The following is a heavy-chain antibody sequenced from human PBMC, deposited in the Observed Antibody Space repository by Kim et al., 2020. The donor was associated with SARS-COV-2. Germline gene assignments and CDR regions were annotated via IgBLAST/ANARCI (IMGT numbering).Heavy chain of an antibody. CDR2: INPSGGST. Sequence: ASVKVSCKASGYTFTSYYMHWVRQAPGQGLEWMGIINPSGGSTSYAQKFQGRVTMTRDTSTSTVYMELSSLRSEDTAVYYCARDRLRYFDWTTRFDPWGQGTLVTVSS. CDR3: ARDRLRYFDWTTRFDP. J-gene: IGHJ5*02. CDR1: GYTFTSYY. V-gene: IGHV1-46*01. D-gene: IGHD3-9*01.